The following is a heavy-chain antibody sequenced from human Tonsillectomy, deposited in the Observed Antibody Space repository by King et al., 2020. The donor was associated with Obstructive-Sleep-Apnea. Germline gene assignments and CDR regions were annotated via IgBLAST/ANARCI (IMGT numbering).Heavy chain of an antibody. Sequence: DVQLVESGGGLVKPGGSLRLSCAASGFAFNNAWMNWVRQAPGKGLEWVGRIKKKTDGGTADYAAPVKGRFTISRDDSKNTLYLQMNSLKTDDTAVYYCTTGQKLGSGWGQLGRVRDDYWGKGTLVTVSS. CDR2: IKKKTDGGTA. D-gene: IGHD6-19*01. J-gene: IGHJ4*02. CDR1: GFAFNNAW. CDR3: TTGQKLGSGWGQLGRVRDDY. V-gene: IGHV3-15*01.